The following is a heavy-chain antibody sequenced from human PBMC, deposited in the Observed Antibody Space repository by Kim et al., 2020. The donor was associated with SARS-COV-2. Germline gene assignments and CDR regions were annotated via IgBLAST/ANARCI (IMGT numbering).Heavy chain of an antibody. J-gene: IGHJ5*01. CDR2: IFYSGHS. D-gene: IGHD3-16*01. CDR1: GDSISSAGYY. Sequence: SETLSLTCTVSGDSISSAGYYWTWIRQHPGKDLEWIGYIFYSGHSYYNPSLKSRLTLSVDTSQNQFSLKLTSVTAADTALYYCARGQGGGLRFDSWGQGT. CDR3: ARGQGGGLRFDS. V-gene: IGHV4-31*03.